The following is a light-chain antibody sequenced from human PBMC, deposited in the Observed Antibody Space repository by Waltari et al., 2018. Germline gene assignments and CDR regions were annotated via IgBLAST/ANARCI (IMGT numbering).Light chain of an antibody. J-gene: IGLJ2*01. CDR3: AAWDDSLNGVV. CDR2: SNN. Sequence: QSVVTQPPSASGTPGQRVTISCSGSSPNIGSHSVNWYQQLPGTAPKLLIYSNNQWPSGVPDRFSGSKSGTSASLAISGLQSEDEADYYCAAWDDSLNGVVFGGGTKLTVL. V-gene: IGLV1-44*01. CDR1: SPNIGSHS.